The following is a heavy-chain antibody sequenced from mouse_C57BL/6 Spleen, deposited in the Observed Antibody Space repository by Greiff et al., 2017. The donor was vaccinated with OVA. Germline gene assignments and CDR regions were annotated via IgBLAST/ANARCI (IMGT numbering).Heavy chain of an antibody. CDR3: ARGEFTTVGGWDFDV. D-gene: IGHD1-1*01. CDR2: INPSDGCT. V-gene: IGHV1-53*01. CDR1: VYTFTIYW. J-gene: IGHJ1*03. Sequence: QVQLQQPGSDLVTPGASVKLSCTASVYTFTIYWLPCVQQRPGHGLEWIGDINPSDGCTNYNEKFKSKATLTVDKSSSTAYMQLSSLTSEDSAVYYCARGEFTTVGGWDFDVWGTGTTVTVSS.